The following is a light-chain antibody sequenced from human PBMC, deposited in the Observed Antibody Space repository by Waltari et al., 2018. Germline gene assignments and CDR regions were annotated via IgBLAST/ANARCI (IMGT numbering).Light chain of an antibody. CDR3: QQYNDWRPWT. V-gene: IGKV3-15*01. J-gene: IGKJ1*01. CDR1: QRVTTN. CDR2: VAS. Sequence: EIVMTQSPASLSLSPGARVTLSCRASQRVTTNLAWYQQKPGQAPRLLIHVASTRAAGIPARFSGSGSGTEFTLTISGLQSEYFAFYYCQQYNDWRPWTFGQGTKVEIK.